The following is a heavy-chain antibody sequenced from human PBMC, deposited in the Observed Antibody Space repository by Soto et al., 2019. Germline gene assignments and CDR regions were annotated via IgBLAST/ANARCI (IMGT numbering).Heavy chain of an antibody. J-gene: IGHJ4*02. V-gene: IGHV4-59*01. D-gene: IGHD1-26*01. CDR3: ARCLSGNYPSSPEEQYYFDS. CDR2: IYYSGYT. Sequence: SETLSLTCTVSGDSIRSYYWSWIRQPPGKGLEWIGYIYYSGYTSYNPSLKSRVTISVDTSKNQFSLKLNSVTAADTAVYYCARCLSGNYPSSPEEQYYFDSWGQGTLVTVSS. CDR1: GDSIRSYY.